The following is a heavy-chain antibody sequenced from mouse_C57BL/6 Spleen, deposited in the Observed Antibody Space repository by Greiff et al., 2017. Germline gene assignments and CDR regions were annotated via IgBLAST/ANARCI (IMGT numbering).Heavy chain of an antibody. CDR1: GFSLTSYG. CDR2: IWGVGST. Sequence: VKLVESGPGLVAPSQSLSITCTVSGFSLTSYGVDWVRQSPGKGLEWMGGIWGVGSTNYNSACKSRLSLRKDNSKSQVFLKMNRLQTDDTAMYYCASRGRGYAMDHWGQGTSVTVSS. J-gene: IGHJ4*01. D-gene: IGHD3-3*01. V-gene: IGHV2-6*01. CDR3: ASRGRGYAMDH.